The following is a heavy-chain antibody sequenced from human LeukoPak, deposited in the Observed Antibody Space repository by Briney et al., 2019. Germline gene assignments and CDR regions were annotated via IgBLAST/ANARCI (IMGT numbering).Heavy chain of an antibody. Sequence: SETLSLTCTVSGYSISSAYSWGWIRQPPGKGLEFIGSILHSGSTYSNPALKSRVTISIDTSKNQFSLKLTAVTAADPAVYYCAREARFFDYWGQGTLVTVSS. CDR3: AREARFFDY. CDR2: ILHSGST. CDR1: GYSISSAYS. J-gene: IGHJ4*02. V-gene: IGHV4-38-2*02. D-gene: IGHD3-3*01.